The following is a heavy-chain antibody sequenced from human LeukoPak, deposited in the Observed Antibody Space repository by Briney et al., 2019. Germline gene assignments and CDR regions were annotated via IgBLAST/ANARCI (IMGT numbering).Heavy chain of an antibody. CDR1: GFTFSSYS. D-gene: IGHD2-21*01. V-gene: IGHV3-21*01. Sequence: GGSLRLSCAASGFTFSSYSMNWVRQAPGKGLEWVSSISSSSSYIYYADSVKGRFTISRDNAKNSLYLQVNSLRAEDTAVYYCARDRGGGGMEDAFDIWGQGTMVTVSS. CDR2: ISSSSSYI. CDR3: ARDRGGGGMEDAFDI. J-gene: IGHJ3*02.